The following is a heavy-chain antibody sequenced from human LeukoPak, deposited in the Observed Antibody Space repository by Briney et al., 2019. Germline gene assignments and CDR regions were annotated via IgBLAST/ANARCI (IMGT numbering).Heavy chain of an antibody. J-gene: IGHJ6*03. CDR3: ARESYYGSGSYYTSYYMDV. CDR1: GGSISSSNW. CDR2: IYHSGST. D-gene: IGHD3-10*01. Sequence: SETLSLTCAVSGGSISSSNWWSWVRQPPGKGLEWIGEIYHSGSTNYNPSLTSRVTISVDKSKNHFSLKLSSVTAADTAVYYCARESYYGSGSYYTSYYMDVWGKGTTVTISS. V-gene: IGHV4-4*02.